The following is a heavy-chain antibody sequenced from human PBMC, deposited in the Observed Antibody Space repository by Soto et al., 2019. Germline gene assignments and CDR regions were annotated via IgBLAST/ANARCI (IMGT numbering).Heavy chain of an antibody. Sequence: GEPREICFRGSGYSFTGYWLGWERQMTGKGLEWMLMIYPGDSDTRYSPSFQGQVTISAEKSISTAYLQWSSLKASDTAMYYCARAGVTGDFWSGYSRREQYYYYYGMDVWGQGTTVTVSS. CDR2: IYPGDSDT. V-gene: IGHV5-51*01. CDR3: ARAGVTGDFWSGYSRREQYYYYYGMDV. CDR1: GYSFTGYW. D-gene: IGHD3-3*01. J-gene: IGHJ6*02.